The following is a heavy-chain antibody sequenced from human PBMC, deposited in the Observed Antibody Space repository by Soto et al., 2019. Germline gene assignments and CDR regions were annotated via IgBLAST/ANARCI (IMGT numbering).Heavy chain of an antibody. CDR3: ARVITNLAAFDI. D-gene: IGHD2-8*01. Sequence: PSETLSLTCTVSGGSISSGGYYWSWIRQHPGKGLEWIGYIYYSGSTYYNPSLKSRVTISVDTSKNQFSLKLSSVTAADTAVYYCARVITNLAAFDIWGQGTMVTVSS. CDR2: IYYSGST. CDR1: GGSISSGGYY. V-gene: IGHV4-31*03. J-gene: IGHJ3*02.